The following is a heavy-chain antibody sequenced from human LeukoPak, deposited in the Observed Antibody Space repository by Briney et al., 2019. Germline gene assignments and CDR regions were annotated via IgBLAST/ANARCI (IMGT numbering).Heavy chain of an antibody. CDR3: ARGIDYKVTTSYYFEY. J-gene: IGHJ4*02. D-gene: IGHD4-17*01. Sequence: GGSLRLSCAASGFTFSSYGMHWVRQAPGKGLEWVAGIWYDGSITYYAESVKGRFNISRDNSKNTLSLQRNSLRAEATAVYYCARGIDYKVTTSYYFEYWGQGSLVTVSS. CDR2: IWYDGSIT. CDR1: GFTFSSYG. V-gene: IGHV3-33*01.